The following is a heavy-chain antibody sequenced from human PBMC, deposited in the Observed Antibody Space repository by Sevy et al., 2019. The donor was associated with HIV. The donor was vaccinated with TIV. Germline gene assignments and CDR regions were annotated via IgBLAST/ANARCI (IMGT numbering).Heavy chain of an antibody. CDR3: ASLGAVALGYGMDV. D-gene: IGHD6-19*01. CDR2: ISSSSSYI. CDR1: GFTFSSYS. V-gene: IGHV3-21*01. Sequence: GGSLRLSSAASGFTFSSYSMNWVRQAPGKGLEWVSSISSSSSYIYYADSVKGRFTISRDNAKNSLYLQMNSLRAEDTAVYYCASLGAVALGYGMDVWGQGTTVTVSS. J-gene: IGHJ6*02.